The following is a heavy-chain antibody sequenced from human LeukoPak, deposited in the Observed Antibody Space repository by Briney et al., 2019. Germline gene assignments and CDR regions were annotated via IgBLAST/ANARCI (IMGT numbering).Heavy chain of an antibody. CDR1: GFTFSSYG. J-gene: IGHJ6*02. CDR3: ARDGLGYCSGGSCYGMDV. D-gene: IGHD2-15*01. V-gene: IGHV3-33*01. CDR2: IWYDGSNK. Sequence: GGSLRLSCAASGFTFSSYGMHWVRQAPGKGLEWVAVIWYDGSNKYYADSVKGRFTISRDNSKNTLYLQMNSLRAEDTAVYYCARDGLGYCSGGSCYGMDVWGQGTTVTVSS.